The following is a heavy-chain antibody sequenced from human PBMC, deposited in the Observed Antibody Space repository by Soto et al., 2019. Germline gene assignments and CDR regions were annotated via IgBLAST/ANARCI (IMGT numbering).Heavy chain of an antibody. J-gene: IGHJ4*02. CDR1: GGSISSSSYY. CDR2: IYYSGST. V-gene: IGHV4-39*01. Sequence: PSETLSLTCTVSGGSISSSSYYWGWIRQPPGKGLEWIGSIYYSGSTYYNPSLKSRVTISVDTSKNQFSLKLSSVTAADTAVYYCARLARIAVAGPGGYAYWGQGTLVTVSS. D-gene: IGHD6-19*01. CDR3: ARLARIAVAGPGGYAY.